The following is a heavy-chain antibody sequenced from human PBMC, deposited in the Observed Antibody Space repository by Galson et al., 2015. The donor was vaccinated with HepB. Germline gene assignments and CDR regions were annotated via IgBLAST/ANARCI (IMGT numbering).Heavy chain of an antibody. CDR1: GFTFSNYA. J-gene: IGHJ4*02. V-gene: IGHV3-23*01. CDR3: AKDREGDTGDFDS. Sequence: SLRLSCAASGFTFSNYAMSWVRQAPGKGLEWVSTFSGVNSDTYYADSVKGRFTVSRGNSKNQVYLQMNSLRSEDTAVYYCAKDREGDTGDFDSWGQGTLVTVSS. D-gene: IGHD5-18*01. CDR2: FSGVNSDT.